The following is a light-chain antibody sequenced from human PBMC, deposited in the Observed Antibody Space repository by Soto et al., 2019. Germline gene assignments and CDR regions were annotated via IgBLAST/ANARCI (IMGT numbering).Light chain of an antibody. V-gene: IGKV1-5*03. J-gene: IGKJ1*01. CDR1: QTISSW. CDR2: KAS. Sequence: DIQMTQSPSTLSGSVGARVTITCRASQTISSWLAWYQPKPGKAPKLLIYKASTLKSGVPSRFSGSGSGTEFTLTISSLKPDDFATYYCQHYNSYSEAFGQGPKVELK. CDR3: QHYNSYSEA.